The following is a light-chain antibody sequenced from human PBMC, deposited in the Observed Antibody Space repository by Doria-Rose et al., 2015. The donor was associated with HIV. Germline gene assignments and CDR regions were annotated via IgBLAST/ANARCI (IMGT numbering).Light chain of an antibody. J-gene: IGKJ1*01. CDR1: QSFSSTY. CDR3: HQYGTSWT. V-gene: IGKV3-20*01. Sequence: TQSPGTLSLSPGERATLSCRASQSFSSTYLAWYQQKSGQAPSLLIYGGSTRATGIPDRFSASGSGTDFTLTINRLEPEDFALYYCHQYGTSWTFGQGTKVEI. CDR2: GGS.